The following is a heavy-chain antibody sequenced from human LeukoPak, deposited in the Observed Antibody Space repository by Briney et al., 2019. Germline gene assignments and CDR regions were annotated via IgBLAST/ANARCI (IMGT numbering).Heavy chain of an antibody. CDR2: IIPIFGTA. D-gene: IGHD4-17*01. CDR3: ARSGDYAKIFDY. CDR1: GGTFSSCA. V-gene: IGHV1-69*13. J-gene: IGHJ4*02. Sequence: ASVKVSCKASGGTFSSCAISWVRQAPGQGLEWMGGIIPIFGTANYAQKFQGRVTITADESTSTAYMELSSLRSEDTAVYYCARSGDYAKIFDYWGQGTLVTVSS.